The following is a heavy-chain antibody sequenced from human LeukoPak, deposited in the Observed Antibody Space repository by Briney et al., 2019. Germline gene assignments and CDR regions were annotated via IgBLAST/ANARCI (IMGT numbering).Heavy chain of an antibody. V-gene: IGHV3-23*01. J-gene: IGHJ6*03. CDR1: GFTFSSYG. CDR3: AKVLVSYYYMDV. Sequence: GGSLRLSCAASGFTFSSYGMSWVRQAPGKGPEWVSAISGSGGSTYYADSVKGRFTISRDNSKNTLYLQMNSLRAEDTAVYYCAKVLVSYYYMDVWGKGTTVTISS. CDR2: ISGSGGST. D-gene: IGHD3-3*01.